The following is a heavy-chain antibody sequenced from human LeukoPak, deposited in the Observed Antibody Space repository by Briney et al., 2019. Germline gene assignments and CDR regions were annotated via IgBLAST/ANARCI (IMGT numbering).Heavy chain of an antibody. V-gene: IGHV1-18*01. CDR2: VSPYNGNT. CDR3: ARNGRVRRVVKDLFEY. D-gene: IGHD3-10*01. Sequence: ASVKVSCKASGYSFPTYDINWVRQAPGQGLEWMGRVSPYNGNTYYSQRFQGRVTITKDTSTGTAYMDLRNLRDDDTAMYYCARNGRVRRVVKDLFEYWGQGTLVAVSS. J-gene: IGHJ4*02. CDR1: GYSFPTYD.